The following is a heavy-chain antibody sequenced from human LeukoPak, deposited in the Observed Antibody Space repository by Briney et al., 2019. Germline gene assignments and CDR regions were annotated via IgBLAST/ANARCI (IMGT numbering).Heavy chain of an antibody. CDR1: GFTFSSYG. CDR2: NSDGSAT. Sequence: GGSLRLSCAASGFTFSSYGMHWVRQAPGKGLEWVSRNSDGSATNYADSVKGRFTISRDNAKNTLYLQMNSLRFEDTAVYYCARDQPGTYTLSSTWGQGTLVTVSS. CDR3: ARDQPGTYTLSST. V-gene: IGHV3-74*01. J-gene: IGHJ5*02. D-gene: IGHD6-19*01.